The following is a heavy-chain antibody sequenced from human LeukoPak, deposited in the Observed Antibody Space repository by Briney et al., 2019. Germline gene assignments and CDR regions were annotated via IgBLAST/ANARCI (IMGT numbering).Heavy chain of an antibody. D-gene: IGHD6-13*01. V-gene: IGHV3-23*01. CDR1: GFTFSSYA. CDR3: ARDFAPLWISAAAGTF. CDR2: VGGGGVNT. Sequence: GGSLRLSCAASGFTFSSYAMSWVRQAPGKGLQWVSAVGGGGVNTYYADSVKGRFTISRDNSKNTPYLQMNSLRAEDTAIYYCARDFAPLWISAAAGTFWGQGTLVTVSS. J-gene: IGHJ4*02.